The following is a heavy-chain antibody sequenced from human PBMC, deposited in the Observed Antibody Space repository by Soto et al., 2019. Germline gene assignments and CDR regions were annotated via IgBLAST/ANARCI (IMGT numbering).Heavy chain of an antibody. CDR1: GFTLSSYP. CDR2: ISYDGVHK. D-gene: IGHD5-18*01. V-gene: IGHV3-30-3*01. J-gene: IGHJ4*02. CDR3: ARWNVQYDSYGYF. Sequence: PGGSLRLSCAASGFTLSSYPMHWVRQAPGKGLEWVALISYDGVHKYYADSVKGRFTISRDNSKNTLSLQMNSLRAEDTAVYYCARWNVQYDSYGYFWGQGALVTVSS.